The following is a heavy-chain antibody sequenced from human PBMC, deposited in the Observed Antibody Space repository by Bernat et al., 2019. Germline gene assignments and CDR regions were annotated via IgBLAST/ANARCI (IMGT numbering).Heavy chain of an antibody. V-gene: IGHV3-15*07. J-gene: IGHJ4*02. D-gene: IGHD3-10*01. CDR3: ITDVPGGSYPFDY. CDR2: INSKTDGGTT. CDR1: GFTFSNAR. Sequence: EVQLVESGGGLVKPGGSLRLSCAASGFTFSNARMGWVRQAPGKGLEWVGRINSKTDGGTTDFAAPVNGRFTISSDDSKNTLYLQMNSLNTEDTAVYYCITDVPGGSYPFDYWGQGALVTVSS.